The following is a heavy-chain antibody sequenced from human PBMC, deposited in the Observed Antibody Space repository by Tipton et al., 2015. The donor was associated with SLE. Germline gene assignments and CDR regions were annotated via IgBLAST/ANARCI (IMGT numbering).Heavy chain of an antibody. J-gene: IGHJ4*02. V-gene: IGHV4-61*09. D-gene: IGHD3-10*01. CDR3: ARGPIGSGSYGLSFDY. Sequence: TLSLTCTFSGGSISRGSYFWSWFRQPAGKGLEWIGHIYSRGSTNYNPSLKSRVTISVDTSKNQFSLKLSSVNAADTAVYDCARGPIGSGSYGLSFDYWGQGTLVTVSS. CDR2: IYSRGST. CDR1: GGSISRGSYF.